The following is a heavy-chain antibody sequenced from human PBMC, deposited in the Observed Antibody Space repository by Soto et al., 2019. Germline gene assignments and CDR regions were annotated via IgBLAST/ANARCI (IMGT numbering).Heavy chain of an antibody. J-gene: IGHJ6*03. D-gene: IGHD3-3*01. V-gene: IGHV4-59*01. CDR2: IDDTGST. Sequence: QVQLQESGPGLVKPSETLSLTCTVSGDSISSSYWNWIRQAPGQGLEWIGYIDDTGSTNYNPSLNSRVTLSVDPSNNQYSLKLSSVTAADTAVYYCARGVLEWLLRDSYYYYMDVWGKGTTVTVSS. CDR1: GDSISSSY. CDR3: ARGVLEWLLRDSYYYYMDV.